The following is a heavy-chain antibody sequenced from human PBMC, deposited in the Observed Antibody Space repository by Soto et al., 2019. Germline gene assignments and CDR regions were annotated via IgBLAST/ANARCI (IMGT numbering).Heavy chain of an antibody. CDR1: GRYISGYY. Sequence: SVTLSLTCRVSGRYISGYYWSWIRQPPGKGRAWIGYIYHSGSTYYNPSLKSRVTISVDRSKNQFSLKLSSVTAADTAVYYCARPPTPWGQGTLVTVSS. D-gene: IGHD1-26*01. CDR2: IYHSGST. CDR3: ARPPTP. V-gene: IGHV4-30-2*01. J-gene: IGHJ5*02.